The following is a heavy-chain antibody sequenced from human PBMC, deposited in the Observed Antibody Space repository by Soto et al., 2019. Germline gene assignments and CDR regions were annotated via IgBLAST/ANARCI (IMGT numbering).Heavy chain of an antibody. J-gene: IGHJ4*02. CDR3: AKDSYGDYDHY. CDR2: ISGSGGST. V-gene: IGHV3-23*01. Sequence: GGPLRLSCAASGFTFSSYAMSWVRQAPGKGLEWVSAISGSGGSTYYADSVKGRFTISRDNSKNTLYLQMNSLRAEDTAVYYCAKDSYGDYDHYWGQGTLVTVSS. D-gene: IGHD4-17*01. CDR1: GFTFSSYA.